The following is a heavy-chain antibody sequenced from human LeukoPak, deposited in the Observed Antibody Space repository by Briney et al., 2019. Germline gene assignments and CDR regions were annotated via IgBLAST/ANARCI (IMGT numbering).Heavy chain of an antibody. CDR1: GGTFSSYA. CDR3: ARQGYCSSTSCYGGGYYYYGMDV. D-gene: IGHD2-2*01. Sequence: SVKVSCKASGGTFSSYAISWVRQAPGQGLEWVGGIIPIFGTANYAQKFQGRVTITADESTSTAYMELSSLRSEDTAVYYCARQGYCSSTSCYGGGYYYYGMDVWGKGTTVTVSS. V-gene: IGHV1-69*01. J-gene: IGHJ6*04. CDR2: IIPIFGTA.